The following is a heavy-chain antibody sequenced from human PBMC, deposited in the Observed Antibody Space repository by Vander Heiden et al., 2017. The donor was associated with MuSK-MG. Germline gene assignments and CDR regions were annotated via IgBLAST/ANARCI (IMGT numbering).Heavy chain of an antibody. CDR2: INHSGST. CDR1: GGSFSGYY. J-gene: IGHJ4*02. Sequence: QVQLQQWGAGLLKPSETLSPTCAVYGGSFSGYYWSWIRQPPGKGLEWIGEINHSGSTNYNPSLKRRVTISVDTSKNQFSLKLSSVTAADTAVYYCARGVDIVVVVAALYYFDYWCQGTLVTVSS. D-gene: IGHD2-15*01. CDR3: ARGVDIVVVVAALYYFDY. V-gene: IGHV4-34*01.